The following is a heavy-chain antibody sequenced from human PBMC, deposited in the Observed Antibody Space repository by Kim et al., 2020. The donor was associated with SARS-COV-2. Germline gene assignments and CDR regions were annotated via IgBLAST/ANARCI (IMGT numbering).Heavy chain of an antibody. CDR3: ARDGRYDILIGMDV. V-gene: IGHV3-11*05. CDR2: ISSSSSYT. J-gene: IGHJ6*02. D-gene: IGHD3-9*01. CDR1: GFTFSDYY. Sequence: GGSLRLSCAASGFTFSDYYMSWIRQAPGKGLEWVSYISSSSSYTNYADSVKGRFTISRDNAKNSLYLQMNSLRAEDTAVYYCARDGRYDILIGMDVWGQGTTVTVSS.